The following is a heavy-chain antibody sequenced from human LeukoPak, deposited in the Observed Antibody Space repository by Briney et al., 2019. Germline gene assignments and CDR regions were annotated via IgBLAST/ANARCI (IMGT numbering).Heavy chain of an antibody. J-gene: IGHJ6*03. D-gene: IGHD6-13*01. CDR2: INPSGGST. V-gene: IGHV1-46*01. Sequence: ASVKVSCKASGYTFTGYYMHWVRQAPGQGLEGMGIINPSGGSTSYAQKFQGRVTMTRTTSISTAYMELSSLRSEDTAVYYCARGLGAAAGEYYYYYMDVWGKGTTVTISS. CDR1: GYTFTGYY. CDR3: ARGLGAAAGEYYYYYMDV.